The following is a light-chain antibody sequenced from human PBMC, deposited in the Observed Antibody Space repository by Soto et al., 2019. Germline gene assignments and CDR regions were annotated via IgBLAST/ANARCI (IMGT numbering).Light chain of an antibody. CDR2: DVS. Sequence: QSALTQPASVSGSPGQSITISCTGTSSDVGGYNYVSWYQQHPGKAPKLMIYDVSNRPSGVSNRFSGSKSGNTASLTISGLQAEDEAEYYCSSYPSSSTLYVFGTGTKLTVL. J-gene: IGLJ1*01. CDR3: SSYPSSSTLYV. CDR1: SSDVGGYNY. V-gene: IGLV2-14*01.